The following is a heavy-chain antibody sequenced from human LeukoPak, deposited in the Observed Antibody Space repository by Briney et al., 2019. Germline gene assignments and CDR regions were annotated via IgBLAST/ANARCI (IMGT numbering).Heavy chain of an antibody. D-gene: IGHD4-17*01. CDR3: AKDLGYGDQYYFDY. CDR2: ISYDGSNK. CDR1: GFTFSSYG. Sequence: PGGSLRLSCAASGFTFSSYGMHWVRQAPGKGLEWVAVISYDGSNKYYADSVRGRFTISRDNSKNTLYLQMNSPRAEDTAVYYCAKDLGYGDQYYFDYWGQGTLVTVSS. V-gene: IGHV3-30*18. J-gene: IGHJ4*02.